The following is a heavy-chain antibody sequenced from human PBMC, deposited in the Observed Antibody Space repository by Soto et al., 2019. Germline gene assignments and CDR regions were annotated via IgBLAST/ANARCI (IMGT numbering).Heavy chain of an antibody. CDR1: GFTFSSYE. CDR2: ISDNGNTI. Sequence: EVQLVESGGGLGQPGGSLRLSCVASGFTFSSYEMNWVRQAPGKGLEWISYISDNGNTIYYADSVKGRFTISRDNANKTLYLQMNCLGAEDTAVYYCARSGWLDPWGQGTLVTVSS. V-gene: IGHV3-48*03. CDR3: ARSGWLDP. J-gene: IGHJ5*02.